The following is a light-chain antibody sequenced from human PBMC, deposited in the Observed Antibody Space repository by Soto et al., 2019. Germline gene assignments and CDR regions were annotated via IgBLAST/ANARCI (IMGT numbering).Light chain of an antibody. CDR1: QSITNY. CDR3: QHNYNTPRA. CDR2: GAF. Sequence: DIQMTQSPSSLSASLGDRVSITCRASQSITNYLNWYQQKPGKAPKLLIYGAFSLQSGVPSRFSGSGSGTDFTLTISSLQPEDFATYFCQHNYNTPRAFGQGTKLEIK. V-gene: IGKV1-39*01. J-gene: IGKJ1*01.